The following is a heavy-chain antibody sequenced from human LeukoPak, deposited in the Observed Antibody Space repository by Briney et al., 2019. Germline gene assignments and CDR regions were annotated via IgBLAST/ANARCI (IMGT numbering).Heavy chain of an antibody. V-gene: IGHV3-7*01. CDR3: ARKGVDRYYYYMDV. CDR2: IKQDGSEK. J-gene: IGHJ6*03. D-gene: IGHD2-8*01. Sequence: GGSLRLSCAASGFTFSSYWMSWVRQAPGKGLEWVANIKQDGSEKYYVDSVKGRFTISRDNAKNSLYLQMNSLRAEDTAVYYCARKGVDRYYYYMDVWGKGTTVIVSS. CDR1: GFTFSSYW.